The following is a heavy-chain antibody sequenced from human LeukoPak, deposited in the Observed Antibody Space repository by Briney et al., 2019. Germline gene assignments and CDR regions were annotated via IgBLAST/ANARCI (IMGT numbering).Heavy chain of an antibody. CDR2: IRFDGSNK. V-gene: IGHV3-30*02. J-gene: IGHJ6*03. CDR1: GFTFSDYY. CDR3: AKDGKYCSRTSCYERYYYMDV. D-gene: IGHD2-2*01. Sequence: PGGSLRLSCAASGFTFSDYYMSWIRQAPGKGLEWVAFIRFDGSNKYYAGSVKGRFTISRDNSKNTLYLQMNSLRAEDTAVYYCAKDGKYCSRTSCYERYYYMDVWGKGTTVTVSS.